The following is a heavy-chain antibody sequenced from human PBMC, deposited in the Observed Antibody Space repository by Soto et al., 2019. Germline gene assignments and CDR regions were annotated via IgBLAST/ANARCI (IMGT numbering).Heavy chain of an antibody. CDR2: ISAYNGNT. V-gene: IGHV1-18*01. CDR1: GYTFTSYG. CDR3: ARVGYSSGWSGYYYYYYMDV. Sequence: ASVKVSCKASGYTFTSYGISWVRQAPGQGLEWMGWISAYNGNTNYAQKLQGRVTMTTDTSTSTAHMELRSLRSDDTAVYYCARVGYSSGWSGYYYYYYMDVWGKGTTVTVSS. J-gene: IGHJ6*03. D-gene: IGHD6-19*01.